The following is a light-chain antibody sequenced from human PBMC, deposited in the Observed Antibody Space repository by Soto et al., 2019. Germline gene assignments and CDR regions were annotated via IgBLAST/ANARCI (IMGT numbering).Light chain of an antibody. V-gene: IGKV1-39*01. CDR2: GAS. CDR1: QTIATY. CDR3: QQYHNLGYP. Sequence: IQMTQSPSSLSASVVDRVTLTCRASQTIATYLNWYQQKPGQVPEVLIYGASRMHVGVPSRFTGSGYGTDFTLTINTLQPEDIATYYCQQYHNLGYPFGQGTKLEIK. J-gene: IGKJ2*01.